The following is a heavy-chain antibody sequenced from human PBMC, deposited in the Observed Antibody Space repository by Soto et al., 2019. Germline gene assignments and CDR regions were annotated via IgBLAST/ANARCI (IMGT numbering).Heavy chain of an antibody. J-gene: IGHJ4*02. Sequence: QVQLVQSGAEVKKPGASVKGSCKASGYTFTRYYMHWVRQAPGQGLEWMGIINPSGGSTTYAPKFQGRVTMTRDTSTSTVYMELSSLRSEDAAVYFCARGGLTTEGVLFDYWGQGVLVTVSS. D-gene: IGHD4-17*01. CDR2: INPSGGST. V-gene: IGHV1-46*01. CDR1: GYTFTRYY. CDR3: ARGGLTTEGVLFDY.